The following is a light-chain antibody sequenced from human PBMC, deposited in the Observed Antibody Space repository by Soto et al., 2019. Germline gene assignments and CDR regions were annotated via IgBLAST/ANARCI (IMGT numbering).Light chain of an antibody. CDR1: NNDMSPYHF. Sequence: QSVLTQPPSASGSPGQSVSISCTGTNNDMSPYHFVSWYQQHPGKAPKLIIYEVNKRPSGVPDRFSGSKSGNTAYLTVSGLQTEDEADYYCCSYAGGNSHVCGTGTKVTVL. V-gene: IGLV2-8*01. CDR3: CSYAGGNSHV. J-gene: IGLJ1*01. CDR2: EVN.